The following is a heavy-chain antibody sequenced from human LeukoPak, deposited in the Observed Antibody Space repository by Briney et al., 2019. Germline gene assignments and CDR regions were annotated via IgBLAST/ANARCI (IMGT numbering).Heavy chain of an antibody. CDR2: ISSSGSTI. CDR1: GFTFSSYE. CDR3: ARIRNYYDSSDNRPEGAGDFDY. Sequence: PGGSLRLSCAASGFTFSSYEMNWVRQAPGKGLEWVSYISSSGSTIYYADSVKGRFTISRDNAKNSLYLQMNSLRAEDTAVYYCARIRNYYDSSDNRPEGAGDFDYWGQGTLVTVSS. J-gene: IGHJ4*02. V-gene: IGHV3-48*03. D-gene: IGHD3-22*01.